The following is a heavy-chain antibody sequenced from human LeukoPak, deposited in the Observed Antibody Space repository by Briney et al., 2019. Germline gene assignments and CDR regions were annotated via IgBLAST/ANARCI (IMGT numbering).Heavy chain of an antibody. CDR1: GYTFTSYY. J-gene: IGHJ4*02. D-gene: IGHD3-9*01. CDR3: ARDPNTHYDILTGFHHFDY. Sequence: ASVKVSCKASGYTFTSYYMHWVRQASGHGLEWMGIINPSGGSTSNAQKFQGRITMTRDTSTSTVYMELSSLRSEDTAVYYCARDPNTHYDILTGFHHFDYWGQGTLVTVSS. V-gene: IGHV1-46*01. CDR2: INPSGGST.